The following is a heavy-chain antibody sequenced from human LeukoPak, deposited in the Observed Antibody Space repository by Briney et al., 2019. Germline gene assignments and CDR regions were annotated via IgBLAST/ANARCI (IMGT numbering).Heavy chain of an antibody. Sequence: GGSLRLSCAASGFTFGAYTINWVRQAPGKGLEWVSCIFSRSESILYADSVKGRFTISRDNAKNSLYLQMNSLRAEDTAVYYCARGSEWELLSCDYWGQGTLVTVSS. CDR3: ARGSEWELLSCDY. CDR1: GFTFGAYT. D-gene: IGHD1-26*01. J-gene: IGHJ4*02. V-gene: IGHV3-21*06. CDR2: IFSRSESI.